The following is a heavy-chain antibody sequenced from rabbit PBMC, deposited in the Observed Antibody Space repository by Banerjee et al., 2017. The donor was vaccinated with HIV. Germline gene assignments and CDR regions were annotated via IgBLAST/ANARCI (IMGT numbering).Heavy chain of an antibody. CDR3: AKYGGGSVYDL. CDR1: GFSFSSSDY. Sequence: QQLEESGGDLVKPGASLTLTCTASGFSFSSSDYMCWVRQAPGKGLEWMSCIAGGSGGFTYSASWAKGRFTISKTSSTTVTLQMTSLTAADTATYFCAKYGGGSVYDLWGQGTLVTVS. CDR2: IAGGSGGFT. J-gene: IGHJ3*01. D-gene: IGHD8-1*01. V-gene: IGHV1S40*01.